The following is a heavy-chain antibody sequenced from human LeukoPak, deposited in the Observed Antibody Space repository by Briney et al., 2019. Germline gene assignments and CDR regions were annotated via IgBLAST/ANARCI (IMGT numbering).Heavy chain of an antibody. J-gene: IGHJ4*02. CDR1: GYSISSGYY. CDR3: ARVWSYYDSSGYYDWVFDY. D-gene: IGHD3-22*01. Sequence: SETLSLTCTVSGYSISSGYYWGWIRQPPGKGLEWIGEINHSGSTNYNPSLKSRVTISVDTSKNQFSLKLSSVTAADTAVYYCARVWSYYDSSGYYDWVFDYWGQGTLVTVSS. CDR2: INHSGST. V-gene: IGHV4-38-2*02.